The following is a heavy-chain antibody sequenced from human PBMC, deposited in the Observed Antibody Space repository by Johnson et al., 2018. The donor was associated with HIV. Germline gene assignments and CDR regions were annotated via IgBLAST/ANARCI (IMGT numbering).Heavy chain of an antibody. D-gene: IGHD6-13*01. Sequence: VQLVESGGGLVQPGGSLRLSCAASGFTFSSYAMSWVRQAPGKGLEWVSAISGSGGSTYYADSVKGRFTISRDNSKHTLSLQMNSLKTEDTAVYYCTAGNSWYGAITFDIWGQGKMVTVSS. V-gene: IGHV3-23*04. CDR2: ISGSGGST. J-gene: IGHJ3*02. CDR1: GFTFSSYA. CDR3: TAGNSWYGAITFDI.